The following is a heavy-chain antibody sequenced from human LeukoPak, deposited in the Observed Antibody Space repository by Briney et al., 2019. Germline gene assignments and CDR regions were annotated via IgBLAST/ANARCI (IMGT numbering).Heavy chain of an antibody. CDR2: IYSGGST. J-gene: IGHJ4*02. V-gene: IGHV3-53*01. Sequence: GGSLRLSCAASGLRVSSNHMNWVRQAPGKGLEWVSVIYSGGSTYYTDSVKGRFTISRDNSKNTLYLQMNSLRVEDTAVYYCAGGIAVAGLDYWGQGTLVTVSS. CDR1: GLRVSSNH. CDR3: AGGIAVAGLDY. D-gene: IGHD6-19*01.